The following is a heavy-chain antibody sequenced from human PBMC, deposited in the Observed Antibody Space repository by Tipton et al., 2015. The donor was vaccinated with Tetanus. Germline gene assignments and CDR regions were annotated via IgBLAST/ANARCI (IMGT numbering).Heavy chain of an antibody. V-gene: IGHV1-8*02. CDR1: GGTFSSYA. Sequence: QVQLVQSGAEVKKPGSSVKVSCKASGGTFSSYAISWVRQAPGQGLEWMGWMNPNSGNTGYAQKFQGRVTMTRNTSISTAYMELSSLRSEDTAVYYCARGLRLVATSSSYYFDYWGQGTLVTVSS. CDR2: MNPNSGNT. J-gene: IGHJ4*02. D-gene: IGHD5-12*01. CDR3: ARGLRLVATSSSYYFDY.